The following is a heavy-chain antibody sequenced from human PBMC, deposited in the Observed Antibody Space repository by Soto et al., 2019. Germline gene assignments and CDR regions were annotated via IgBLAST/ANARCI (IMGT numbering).Heavy chain of an antibody. CDR2: ISSSSSYI. D-gene: IGHD6-19*01. CDR3: ASSPSSGWYRNAFDI. J-gene: IGHJ3*02. Sequence: GGSLRLSCAASGFTFSSYSMNWVRQAPGKGLEWVSSISSSSSYIYYADSVKGRFTISRDNAKNSLYLQMNSLRAEDTAVYYCASSPSSGWYRNAFDIWGQGTMVTVSS. CDR1: GFTFSSYS. V-gene: IGHV3-21*01.